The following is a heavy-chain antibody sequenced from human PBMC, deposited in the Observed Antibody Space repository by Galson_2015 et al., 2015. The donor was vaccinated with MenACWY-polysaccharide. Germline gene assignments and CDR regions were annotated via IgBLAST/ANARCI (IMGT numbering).Heavy chain of an antibody. D-gene: IGHD2-15*01. CDR1: GFTFSSFW. CDR3: ARVVGGGLDV. Sequence: SLRLSCAASGFTFSSFWMSWVRQPPGKGLEWEANIKHDGSEKDYVDSVKGRFAISRDNAKNSLYLQMNSLRAEDTAVYYCARVVGGGLDVWGHGTTVTVSS. J-gene: IGHJ6*02. CDR2: IKHDGSEK. V-gene: IGHV3-7*01.